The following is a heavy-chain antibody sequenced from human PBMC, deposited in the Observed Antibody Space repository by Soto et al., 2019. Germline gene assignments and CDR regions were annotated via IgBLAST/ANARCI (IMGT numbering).Heavy chain of an antibody. V-gene: IGHV1-69*01. Sequence: QVQLVQSGAEVKKPGSSVKVSCKASGGIFSTYAISWLRQAPGQGLEWMGGIIPIFGTPNYAQRFQGRATITEDESTSRAYMELSRLRSEDTAVDYCARDRDDYGSGNYYNRIDFWGQGTLVTVSS. D-gene: IGHD3-10*01. CDR1: GGIFSTYA. CDR3: ARDRDDYGSGNYYNRIDF. J-gene: IGHJ4*02. CDR2: IIPIFGTP.